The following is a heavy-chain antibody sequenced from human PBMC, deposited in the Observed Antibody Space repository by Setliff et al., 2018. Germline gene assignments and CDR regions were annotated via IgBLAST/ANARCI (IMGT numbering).Heavy chain of an antibody. V-gene: IGHV4-4*09. CDR1: GGSISSSY. CDR3: ARAYYYGSGNSHKYYMDV. D-gene: IGHD3-10*01. Sequence: ETLSLTCTVSGGSISSSYWSWIRQPPGKGLEWIGYFYHSGSMNYNPSLKGRVTVSVDTSNNQLSLKLTSVSAADTAVYYCARAYYYGSGNSHKYYMDVWGKGTAVTVSS. CDR2: FYHSGSM. J-gene: IGHJ6*03.